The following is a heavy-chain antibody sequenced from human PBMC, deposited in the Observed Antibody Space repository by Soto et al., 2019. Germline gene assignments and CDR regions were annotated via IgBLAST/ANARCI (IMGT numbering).Heavy chain of an antibody. CDR2: IYYSGST. CDR1: GGSISSGDYY. Sequence: SETLSLTCTVSGGSISSGDYYWSWIRQPPGKGLEWIGYIYYSGSTYYNPSLKSRVTISVDTSKNQFSLKLSSVTAADTAVYYFARDPGARYFDWLLGGMDVWGQGTTVTVSS. J-gene: IGHJ6*02. CDR3: ARDPGARYFDWLLGGMDV. V-gene: IGHV4-30-4*01. D-gene: IGHD3-9*01.